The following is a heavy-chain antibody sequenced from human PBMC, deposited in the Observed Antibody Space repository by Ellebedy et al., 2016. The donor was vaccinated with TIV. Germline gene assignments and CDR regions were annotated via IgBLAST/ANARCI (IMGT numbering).Heavy chain of an antibody. J-gene: IGHJ4*02. V-gene: IGHV3-23*01. CDR3: AKGRSGTYIHHAFDF. D-gene: IGHD1-14*01. CDR1: GFTFDNFA. Sequence: GESLKISCATSGFTFDNFAMRWFRQAPGKGLEWVSAITGSGARTFYADSVKGRFTISRDNSKNTLYLQMNSLRAEDTAIYYCAKGRSGTYIHHAFDFWGQGTLVTVSS. CDR2: ITGSGART.